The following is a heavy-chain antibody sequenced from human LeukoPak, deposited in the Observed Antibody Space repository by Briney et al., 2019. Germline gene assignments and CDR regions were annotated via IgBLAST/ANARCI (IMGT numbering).Heavy chain of an antibody. CDR1: GFTFGSYA. D-gene: IGHD3-10*01. CDR2: VSYDGGNE. J-gene: IGHJ4*02. Sequence: GGSLRLSCAASGFTFGSYAMHWVRQAPGKGLEWVGVVSYDGGNEYYADSVKGRFIISRDNSKNTLSLQMNSLRAEDTSVYYCARAFSLVRDLDYWGQGALVTVSS. CDR3: ARAFSLVRDLDY. V-gene: IGHV3-30-3*01.